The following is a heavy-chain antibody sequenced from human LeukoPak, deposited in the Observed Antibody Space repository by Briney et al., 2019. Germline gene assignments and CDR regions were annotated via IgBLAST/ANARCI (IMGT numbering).Heavy chain of an antibody. D-gene: IGHD2-15*01. V-gene: IGHV4-39*01. Sequence: SETLSLTCTVSGAYIYSSTYYWAWIRQPPGKGLEFIGSIYYNENTYSNPSLRSRLTISVDASTNQFSLRLNSVTAADTAVYYCARQLAAGNDAFDIWGQGTMVTVSS. CDR2: IYYNENT. J-gene: IGHJ3*02. CDR1: GAYIYSSTYY. CDR3: ARQLAAGNDAFDI.